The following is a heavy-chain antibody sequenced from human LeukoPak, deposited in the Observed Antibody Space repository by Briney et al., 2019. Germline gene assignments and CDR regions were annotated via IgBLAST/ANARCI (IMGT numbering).Heavy chain of an antibody. CDR1: GFNSNDYV. CDR2: ISGSGRSL. J-gene: IGHJ4*02. V-gene: IGHV3-23*01. Sequence: GGSLRLSCAASGFNSNDYVMSWVRQAPGKGLEWVSSISGSGRSLYYADSIKGRFNISRDNSKHILYLQMDSLRAEDTAIYYCATEVVYWGQGALFTVSS. CDR3: ATEVVY.